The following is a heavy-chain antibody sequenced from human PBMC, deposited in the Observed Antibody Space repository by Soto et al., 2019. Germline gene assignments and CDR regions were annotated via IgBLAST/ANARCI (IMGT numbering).Heavy chain of an antibody. CDR2: ISSSGSTI. CDR3: ARESPLAAAGTPPDY. V-gene: IGHV3-48*03. CDR1: GFTFSSYE. D-gene: IGHD6-13*01. Sequence: VGSLRLSCAASGFTFSSYEMNWVRQAPGKGLEWVSYISSSGSTIYYADSVKGRFTISRDNAKNSLYLQMNSLRAEDTAVYYCARESPLAAAGTPPDYWGQGTLVTVSS. J-gene: IGHJ4*02.